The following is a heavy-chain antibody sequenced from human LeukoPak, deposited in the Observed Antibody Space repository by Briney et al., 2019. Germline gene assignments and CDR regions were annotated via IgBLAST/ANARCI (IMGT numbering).Heavy chain of an antibody. Sequence: GGSLRLSCAASGFTVSSSYMSWVRQAPGKGLEWVSVIYSGGSTYYADSVKGRFTISRDNSKNTLYLQMNSLRAEDTAVYYCARDQYSSGWYPGAFDIWGQGTMVTVSS. CDR2: IYSGGST. CDR1: GFTVSSSY. J-gene: IGHJ3*02. D-gene: IGHD6-19*01. V-gene: IGHV3-66*01. CDR3: ARDQYSSGWYPGAFDI.